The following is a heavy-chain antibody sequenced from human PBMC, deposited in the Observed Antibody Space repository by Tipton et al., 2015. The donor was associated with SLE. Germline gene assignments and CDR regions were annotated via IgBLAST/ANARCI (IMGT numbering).Heavy chain of an antibody. J-gene: IGHJ3*02. CDR2: IGTAGDT. D-gene: IGHD4-17*01. CDR3: ARDQDYDDAFDI. Sequence: SLRLSCVASGFTFSTYDMHWVRQATGKGLEWVSAIGTAGDTSYPGSVKGRFTISRENAKNSLYLQMNSLRAEDTAVYYCARDQDYDDAFDIWGQGTMVTVSS. CDR1: GFTFSTYD. V-gene: IGHV3-13*01.